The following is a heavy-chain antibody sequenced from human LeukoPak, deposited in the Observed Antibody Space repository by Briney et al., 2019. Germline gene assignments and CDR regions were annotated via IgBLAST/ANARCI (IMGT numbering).Heavy chain of an antibody. CDR2: IYSGGST. Sequence: GGSLRLSCAASGFTFSNYAMSWVRQAPGKGLEWVSVIYSGGSTYYADSVKGRFTISRDNSKNTLYLQMNSLRAEDTAVYYCARSSGSYYKLFDYWGQGTLVTVSS. D-gene: IGHD1-26*01. J-gene: IGHJ4*02. CDR1: GFTFSNYA. V-gene: IGHV3-53*01. CDR3: ARSSGSYYKLFDY.